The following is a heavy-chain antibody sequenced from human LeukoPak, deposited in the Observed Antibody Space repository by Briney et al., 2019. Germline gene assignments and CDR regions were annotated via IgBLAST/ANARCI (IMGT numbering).Heavy chain of an antibody. J-gene: IGHJ4*02. V-gene: IGHV5-51*01. CDR2: IYPGDSDT. Sequence: GEPLKISCKGSGDFHMFWIAWVRQMPGKGLEWMGIIYPGDSDTRYSPSFQGQVTMSADKSISTVYMQWSSLKASDTAMYFCATLLAEGTFDSWGRGTRVTVSS. CDR3: ATLLAEGTFDS. CDR1: GDFHMFW. D-gene: IGHD3-3*02.